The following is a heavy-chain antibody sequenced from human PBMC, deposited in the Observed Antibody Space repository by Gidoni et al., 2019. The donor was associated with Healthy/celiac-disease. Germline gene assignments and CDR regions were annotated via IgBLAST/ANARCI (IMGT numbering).Heavy chain of an antibody. J-gene: IGHJ4*02. CDR1: GYTFTSYY. V-gene: IGHV1-46*01. CDR2: INPSGGST. Sequence: QVQLVQSGAEVKKPGASVKVYCKASGYTFTSYYMHWVRQAPGQGLEWMGIINPSGGSTSYAQKFQGRVTMTRDTSTSTVYMELSSLRSEDTAVYYCARGRKAGPLTGTTGSFDYWGQGTLVTVSS. D-gene: IGHD1-7*01. CDR3: ARGRKAGPLTGTTGSFDY.